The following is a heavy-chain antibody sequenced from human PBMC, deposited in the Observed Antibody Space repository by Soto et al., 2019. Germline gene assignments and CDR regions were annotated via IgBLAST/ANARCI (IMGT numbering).Heavy chain of an antibody. V-gene: IGHV4-31*03. J-gene: IGHJ4*02. CDR1: GDSISSSDYY. CDR3: ARGLSAATVVTCYFDY. D-gene: IGHD4-17*01. CDR2: ISSSGNT. Sequence: QVHLQESGPGLVKPSQTLSLTCTVSGDSISSSDYYWSWIRQPPGKGLEWIGYISSSGNTYYNPSLKSRLTISVDTSKNQFSLKLNSVTAADTALYYCARGLSAATVVTCYFDYWGQGTLVTVSS.